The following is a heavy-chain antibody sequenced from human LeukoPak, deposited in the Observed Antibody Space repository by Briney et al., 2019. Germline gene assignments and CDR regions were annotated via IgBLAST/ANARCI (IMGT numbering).Heavy chain of an antibody. J-gene: IGHJ4*02. CDR3: ARGRDAYKVGY. Sequence: PSETLSLTCTVSGGSINNYYWSWIRQHPGKGLEWIGCVYYSGSTYFNPSLKSRVTISVDTSKNQFSLNLSSVTAADTAVYYCARGRDAYKVGYWGQGTLVTVSS. V-gene: IGHV4-59*06. CDR1: GGSINNYY. D-gene: IGHD5-24*01. CDR2: VYYSGST.